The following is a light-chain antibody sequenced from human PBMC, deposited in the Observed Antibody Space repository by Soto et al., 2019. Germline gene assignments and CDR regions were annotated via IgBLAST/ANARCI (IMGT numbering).Light chain of an antibody. J-gene: IGLJ2*01. V-gene: IGLV1-44*01. Sequence: QSVLTQPPSASGTPGQRVTISCSGRSSNIGTNKVNWYRQLPGTAPKLLIYSNNERPSGVPDRFSGSKSGTSASLAISGLQSEDEGHYYCAAWDDTLNGFVVFGGGTKLTVL. CDR1: SSNIGTNK. CDR3: AAWDDTLNGFVV. CDR2: SNN.